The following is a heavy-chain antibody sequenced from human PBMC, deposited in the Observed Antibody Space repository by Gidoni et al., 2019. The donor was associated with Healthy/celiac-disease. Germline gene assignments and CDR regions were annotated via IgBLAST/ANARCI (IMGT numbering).Heavy chain of an antibody. J-gene: IGHJ4*02. CDR2: IKQDGSEK. Sequence: EVQLVESGGGLVQPGGSLRLSCTASGLPVGSYWMSWVRQAPGRGLEWVANIKQDGSEKYYVDSVKGRFTISRDNAKNSLYLQMNSLRAEDTAVYYCAIRNTNSGYDYGIDYWGQGTLVTVSS. D-gene: IGHD5-12*01. CDR1: GLPVGSYW. CDR3: AIRNTNSGYDYGIDY. V-gene: IGHV3-7*01.